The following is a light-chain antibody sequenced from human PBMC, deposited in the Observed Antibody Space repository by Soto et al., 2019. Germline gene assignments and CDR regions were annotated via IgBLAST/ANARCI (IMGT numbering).Light chain of an antibody. CDR3: QQYGKSPNT. Sequence: EIVLTQSPGTLSLSPGERATLSCRASQSVSSNYLAWYQQRPGQAPRLLIYAASSGATGIPDRFGGSGSVTDFTLSISRLEPEDFAVYYCQQYGKSPNTFGPGTRLEIK. CDR2: AAS. V-gene: IGKV3-20*01. CDR1: QSVSSNY. J-gene: IGKJ5*01.